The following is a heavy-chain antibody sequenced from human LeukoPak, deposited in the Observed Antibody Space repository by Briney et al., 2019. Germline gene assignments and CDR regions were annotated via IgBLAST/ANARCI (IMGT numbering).Heavy chain of an antibody. CDR3: ARGAPPCFDP. Sequence: PGGSLSLSCAASGFSFSRYWMHWVRHSPGKGLVWVSRINEDGSTTTYADSVKGRFTISRDNAKNTLHLQMNSLRGEDTAVYYCARGAPPCFDPWGQGTLVTVSS. CDR1: GFSFSRYW. J-gene: IGHJ5*02. V-gene: IGHV3-74*03. D-gene: IGHD1-26*01. CDR2: INEDGSTT.